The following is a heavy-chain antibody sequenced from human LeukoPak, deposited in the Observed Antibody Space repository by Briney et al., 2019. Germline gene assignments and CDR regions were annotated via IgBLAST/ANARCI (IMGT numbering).Heavy chain of an antibody. D-gene: IGHD3-16*01. CDR2: IYPGDSDT. Sequence: GESLKIPCKGSGYIFTSYWIGWVRQMPGKGLEWMGIIYPGDSDTRYSPSFQGQVTISADKSIGTAYLQWSSLKASDTAMYYCARLGEIAYFDYWGQGTLVTVSS. J-gene: IGHJ4*02. CDR1: GYIFTSYW. V-gene: IGHV5-51*01. CDR3: ARLGEIAYFDY.